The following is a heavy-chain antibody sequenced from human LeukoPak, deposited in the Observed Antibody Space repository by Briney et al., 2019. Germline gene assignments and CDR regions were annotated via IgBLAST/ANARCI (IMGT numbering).Heavy chain of an antibody. CDR1: GFTFSSYS. J-gene: IGHJ4*02. CDR2: ISSSSSYI. V-gene: IGHV3-21*01. D-gene: IGHD6-13*01. CDR3: ARDRAYSSSWYTFDY. Sequence: PGGSLRLSCAASGFTFSSYSMNWVRQAPGKGLEWVSSISSSSSYIYYADSVKGRFTISRDNAKNSLYLQMNSLRAEDTAVYYCARDRAYSSSWYTFDYWGQGTLVTVSS.